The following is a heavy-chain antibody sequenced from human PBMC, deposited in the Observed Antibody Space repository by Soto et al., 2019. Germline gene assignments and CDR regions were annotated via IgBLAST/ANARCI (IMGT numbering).Heavy chain of an antibody. CDR2: ISAYNGNT. J-gene: IGHJ5*02. CDR1: GYTFTSYG. CDR3: AREVVVTALPALWFDP. Sequence: ASVKVSCKASGYTFTSYGISWVRQAPGQGLEWMGWISAYNGNTNYAQKLQGRVTMTTDTSTSTAYMELRSLRSGDTAVYYCAREVVVTALPALWFDPWGQGTLVTVSS. D-gene: IGHD2-21*02. V-gene: IGHV1-18*01.